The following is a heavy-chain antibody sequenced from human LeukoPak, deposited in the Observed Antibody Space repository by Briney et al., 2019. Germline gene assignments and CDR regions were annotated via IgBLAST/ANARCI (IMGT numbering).Heavy chain of an antibody. D-gene: IGHD5-18*01. CDR3: ARDGRHTAMGY. CDR2: ISGSGGST. CDR1: GFTFSSYA. V-gene: IGHV3-23*01. J-gene: IGHJ4*02. Sequence: GGSLRLSCAASGFTFSSYAMSWVRQAPGKGLEWVSAISGSGGSTYYADSVKGRFTISGDNSKNTLYLQMNSLRAEDSAVYYCARDGRHTAMGYWGQGTLVTVSS.